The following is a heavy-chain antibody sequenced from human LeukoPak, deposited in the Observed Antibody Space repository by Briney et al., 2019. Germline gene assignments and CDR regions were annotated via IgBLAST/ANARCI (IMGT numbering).Heavy chain of an antibody. D-gene: IGHD2/OR15-2a*01. CDR1: GFTFSSPW. CDR3: ARDYSTAWYNWFEP. CDR2: INSDGSST. J-gene: IGHJ5*02. Sequence: GGSLRLSCAASGFTFSSPWMYWARHAPGKGLVSVSRINSDGSSTSYADSVKGRFTISRDNAKNTLYLQMNNLRAEDTAVYYCARDYSTAWYNWFEPWGQGTLVTVSS. V-gene: IGHV3-74*01.